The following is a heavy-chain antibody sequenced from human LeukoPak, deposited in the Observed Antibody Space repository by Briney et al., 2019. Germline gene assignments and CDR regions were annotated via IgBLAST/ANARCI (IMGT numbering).Heavy chain of an antibody. D-gene: IGHD6-13*01. CDR3: ARFGLTSSLDY. J-gene: IGHJ4*02. CDR1: GYRLTSNW. Sequence: GESLKISCKISGYRLTSNWIGWVRQVPGKGLEWMGLIYPCDSGTRYSPSFQGQVTFSVDTSINTAYLQWNGLRTSDTAIYYCARFGLTSSLDYWGQGTLVTVSS. V-gene: IGHV5-51*01. CDR2: IYPCDSGT.